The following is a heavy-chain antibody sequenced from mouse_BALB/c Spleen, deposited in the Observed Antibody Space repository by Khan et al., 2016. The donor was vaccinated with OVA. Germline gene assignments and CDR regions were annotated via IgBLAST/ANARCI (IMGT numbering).Heavy chain of an antibody. CDR2: INPHIGET. J-gene: IGHJ2*01. CDR1: GYSFTGYF. V-gene: IGHV1-20*02. Sequence: VQLKQSGPELVKPGASVKISCKASGYSFTGYFMNWVMQSHGKSLEWIGRINPHIGETFYNQKFEGKATLTVDESSSTAHMELRSLASEDSAVYYCARIYGSDFDYWGQGTTLTVSS. D-gene: IGHD1-1*01. CDR3: ARIYGSDFDY.